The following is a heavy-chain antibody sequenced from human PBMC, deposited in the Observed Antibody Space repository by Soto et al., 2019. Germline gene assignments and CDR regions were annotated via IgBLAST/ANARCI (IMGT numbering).Heavy chain of an antibody. CDR3: AIEVVTRFLHCMDF. D-gene: IGHD5-12*01. J-gene: IGHJ6*02. CDR2: IYYSGST. CDR1: GGSISSYY. V-gene: IGHV4-59*01. Sequence: SENLYLTCTVYGGSISSYYWSWIRQPPGKGLEWIGYIYYSGSTNYNPSLKSRVTISVDTSKNQFSLKLNSVTAADTAVYYCAIEVVTRFLHCMDFPCQGPTVTVS.